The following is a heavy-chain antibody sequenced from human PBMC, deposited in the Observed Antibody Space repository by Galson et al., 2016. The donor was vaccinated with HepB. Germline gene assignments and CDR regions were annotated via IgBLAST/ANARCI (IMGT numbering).Heavy chain of an antibody. J-gene: IGHJ4*02. CDR2: INTSKGNT. V-gene: IGHV1-18*01. CDR3: ATRPADGSPYYFDC. Sequence: SVKVSCKASGGTFSSYAISWVRQAPGQGLEWMGWINTSKGNTYYAQKFQGRVTLTIDTSTSTAYMELRSLISDDAAVYYCATRPADGSPYYFDCWGQGTLVTVSS. D-gene: IGHD6-13*01. CDR1: GGTFSSYA.